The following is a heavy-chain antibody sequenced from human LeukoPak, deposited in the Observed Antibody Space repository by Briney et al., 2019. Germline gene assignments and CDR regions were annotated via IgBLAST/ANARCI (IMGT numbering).Heavy chain of an antibody. CDR2: INHSGST. V-gene: IGHV4-34*01. CDR1: GGSISSYY. Sequence: SETLSLTCTVSGGSISSYYWSWIRQPPGKGLEWIGEINHSGSTNYNPSLKSRVTISVDTSKNQFSLKLSSVTAADTAVYYCARGRRWLQFNPWGQGTLVTVSS. J-gene: IGHJ5*02. CDR3: ARGRRWLQFNP. D-gene: IGHD5-24*01.